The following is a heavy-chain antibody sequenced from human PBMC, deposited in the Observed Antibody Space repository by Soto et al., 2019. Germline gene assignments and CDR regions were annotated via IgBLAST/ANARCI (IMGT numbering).Heavy chain of an antibody. V-gene: IGHV1-69*13. CDR2: IIPIFGTA. J-gene: IGHJ4*02. D-gene: IGHD3-22*01. CDR1: GGTFSSYA. CDR3: AIYYYDSSGMYYFDY. Sequence: ASVKVSCKASGGTFSSYAISWVRQAPGQGLEWMGGIIPIFGTANYAQKFQGRVTITADESTSTAYMELSSLRSEDTAVYYCAIYYYDSSGMYYFDYFGQGTLVTLCS.